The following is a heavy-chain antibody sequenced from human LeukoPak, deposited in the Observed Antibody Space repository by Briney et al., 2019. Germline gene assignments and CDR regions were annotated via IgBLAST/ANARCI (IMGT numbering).Heavy chain of an antibody. Sequence: PGGSLRLSCATSGFTFDDIGVYWVRQAPGKGLEWVAGINWNSGSIAYAESVTGRFTISRDNAKHSVFLQMYSLTVEDTALYYCTSGLYHWGQGTPVTVSS. CDR3: TSGLYH. J-gene: IGHJ5*02. V-gene: IGHV3-9*01. CDR2: INWNSGSI. CDR1: GFTFDDIG.